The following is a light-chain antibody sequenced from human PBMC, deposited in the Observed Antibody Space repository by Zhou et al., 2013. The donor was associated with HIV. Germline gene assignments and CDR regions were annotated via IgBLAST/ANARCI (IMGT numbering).Light chain of an antibody. CDR2: AAS. V-gene: IGKV1-8*01. Sequence: AIRMTQSPSSFSASTGDRVTITCRASQGISSYLAWYQQKPGKAPKLLIYAASTLQSGVPSRFSGSGSGTDFTLTISCLQSEDFATYYCQQYNSYSGAFGQGTKVEFK. J-gene: IGKJ1*01. CDR3: QQYNSYSGA. CDR1: QGISSY.